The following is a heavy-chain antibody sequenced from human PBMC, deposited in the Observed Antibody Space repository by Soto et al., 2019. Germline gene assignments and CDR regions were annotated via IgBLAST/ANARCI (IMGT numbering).Heavy chain of an antibody. J-gene: IGHJ6*02. D-gene: IGHD2-15*01. Sequence: EVQLLESGGGLVQPGGSLRLSCAASGFTFSSYAMSWVRQAPGKGLEWVSAISGSGGSTYYADSVKGRFTISRDNSKNTLYLQMNSLRAEDTAVYYCAKASLVVAATVGYYYYGMDVWGQGTTVTVSS. V-gene: IGHV3-23*01. CDR1: GFTFSSYA. CDR3: AKASLVVAATVGYYYYGMDV. CDR2: ISGSGGST.